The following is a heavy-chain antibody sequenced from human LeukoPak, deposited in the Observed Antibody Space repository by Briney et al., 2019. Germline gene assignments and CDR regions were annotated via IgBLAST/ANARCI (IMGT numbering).Heavy chain of an antibody. CDR1: GYTFTSYD. CDR3: ARESVRYYARFDP. CDR2: MNPNSGNT. Sequence: GASVKVSCKASGYTFTSYDINWVRQATGQGLEWMGWMNPNSGNTGYAQKFQGRVTMTRNTSISTAYMELSSLRSEDTAVYYCARESVRYYARFDPWGQGTLVTVSS. D-gene: IGHD3-10*01. V-gene: IGHV1-8*01. J-gene: IGHJ5*02.